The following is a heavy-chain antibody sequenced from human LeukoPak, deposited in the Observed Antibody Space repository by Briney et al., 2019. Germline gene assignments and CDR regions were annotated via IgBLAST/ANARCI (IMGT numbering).Heavy chain of an antibody. CDR1: GYTLTELS. CDR2: FDLEDCDT. J-gene: IGHJ6*02. V-gene: IGHV1-24*01. CDR3: ATSRVRFAGVRDYYYYGMDV. Sequence: ASVKVSCKLSGYTLTELSMHWVRQAPGKGLAWMGGFDLEDCDTIYAQKFQGRVTMTEDTSTDTAYMELSSLRSEDTAVYYCATSRVRFAGVRDYYYYGMDVWGQGTTVTVSS. D-gene: IGHD3-16*01.